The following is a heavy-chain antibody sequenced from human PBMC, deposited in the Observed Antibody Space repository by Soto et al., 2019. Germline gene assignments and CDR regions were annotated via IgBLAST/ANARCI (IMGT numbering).Heavy chain of an antibody. CDR2: ISGSGGST. CDR1: EFTFSIFA. D-gene: IGHD2-2*02. V-gene: IGHV3-23*01. J-gene: IGHJ4*02. CDR3: ARVLCSSSSCYRRGFDF. Sequence: PGGSLRLSCAASEFTFSIFAMSWVRQAPGRGLEWVSTISGSGGSTYYADSVKGRFTISRDRSKNTLFLQMNSLRAEDTAVYFCARVLCSSSSCYRRGFDFWGQGTLVTVSS.